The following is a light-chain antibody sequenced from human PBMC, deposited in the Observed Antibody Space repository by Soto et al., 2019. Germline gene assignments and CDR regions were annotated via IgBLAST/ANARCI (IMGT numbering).Light chain of an antibody. V-gene: IGKV1-27*01. Sequence: DIQMTQSPSSLSASVGARVTITCRASQDITHYLAWHQQKPGKAPQLLIYAASALQSGVPSRFSGSRSGTDFTLTISSLQPEDVATYYCQQYYSAPQTFGPGTKVDLK. CDR2: AAS. CDR1: QDITHY. CDR3: QQYYSAPQT. J-gene: IGKJ3*01.